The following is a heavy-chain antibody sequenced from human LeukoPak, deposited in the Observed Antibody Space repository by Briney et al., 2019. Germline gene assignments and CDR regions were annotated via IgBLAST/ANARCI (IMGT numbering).Heavy chain of an antibody. CDR1: GFTFSNYA. D-gene: IGHD5-12*01. Sequence: PGGSLRLSCAASGFTFSNYAMNWVRQAPGKGLEWVAEISGSGSRIYYAGSVKGRFAISRDNSKNTLYLQMNSVRAEDTATYYCAKDRGYDYVYWGQGTLVTVSS. CDR3: AKDRGYDYVY. CDR2: ISGSGSRI. J-gene: IGHJ4*02. V-gene: IGHV3-23*01.